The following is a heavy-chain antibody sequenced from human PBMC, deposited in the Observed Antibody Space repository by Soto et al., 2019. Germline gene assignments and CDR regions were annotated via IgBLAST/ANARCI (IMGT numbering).Heavy chain of an antibody. J-gene: IGHJ6*03. D-gene: IGHD3-10*01. Sequence: GGSLRLSCAASGFTFSSYAMSWVRQAPGKGLEWVSAISGSGGSTYYADSVKGRFTISRDNSKNTLYLQMNSLRAEDTAVYYCAKEGGSGSYYNFDYYYYYMDVWGKGTTVTVSS. V-gene: IGHV3-23*01. CDR3: AKEGGSGSYYNFDYYYYYMDV. CDR1: GFTFSSYA. CDR2: ISGSGGST.